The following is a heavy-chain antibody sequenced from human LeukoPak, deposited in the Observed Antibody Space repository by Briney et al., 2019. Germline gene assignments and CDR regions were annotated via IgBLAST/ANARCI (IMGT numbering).Heavy chain of an antibody. CDR2: INGNGGST. V-gene: IGHV3-64*01. J-gene: IGHJ3*02. Sequence: GGSLRLSCAASGYTFSSHGMHWVRQAPGKGLEYVAAINGNGGSTYYANSVKGRFTISRDNSKNTLYLQMGSLRPEDMAAYYCARGNKGYSYGSDIWGQGTMVTVSS. D-gene: IGHD5-18*01. CDR3: ARGNKGYSYGSDI. CDR1: GYTFSSHG.